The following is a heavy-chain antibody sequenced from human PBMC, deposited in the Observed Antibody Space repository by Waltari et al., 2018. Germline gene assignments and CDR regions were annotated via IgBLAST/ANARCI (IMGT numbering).Heavy chain of an antibody. V-gene: IGHV4-61*02. Sequence: QVQLQESGPGLVKPSQTLSLPCTVSGGSISSGSYYWSWTRQPAGKGLEWIGRIYTSGSTNYNPSLKSRVTISVDTSKNQFSLKLSSVTAADTAVYYCARGSGTLLNDDYWGQGTLVTVSS. J-gene: IGHJ4*02. D-gene: IGHD1-26*01. CDR2: IYTSGST. CDR1: GGSISSGSYY. CDR3: ARGSGTLLNDDY.